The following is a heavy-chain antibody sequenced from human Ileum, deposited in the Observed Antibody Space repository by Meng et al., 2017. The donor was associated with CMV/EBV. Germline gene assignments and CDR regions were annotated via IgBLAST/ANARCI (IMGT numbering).Heavy chain of an antibody. CDR3: ARDTGRRYYYGSGSSNWFDP. CDR2: ISYDGSNK. J-gene: IGHJ5*02. V-gene: IGHV3-30*04. Sequence: DAMHGVRKAQGKGLEWVAVISYDGSNKYYADSVKGRFTISRDNSKNTLYLQMNSLRAEDTAVYYCARDTGRRYYYGSGSSNWFDPWGQGTLVTVSS. CDR1: DA. D-gene: IGHD3-10*01.